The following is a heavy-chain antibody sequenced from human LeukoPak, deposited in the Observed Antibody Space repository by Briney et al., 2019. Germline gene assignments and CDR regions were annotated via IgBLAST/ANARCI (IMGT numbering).Heavy chain of an antibody. D-gene: IGHD3-16*01. Sequence: GGSLRLSCAASGFTFSSYSMNWVRQAPGKGLEWVSSISSSSSYIYYADSVKGRFTISRDYAKNSLYLQMNSLRAEDTAVYYCARARGGGRDAFDIWGQGTMVTVSS. CDR3: ARARGGGRDAFDI. V-gene: IGHV3-21*01. J-gene: IGHJ3*02. CDR2: ISSSSSYI. CDR1: GFTFSSYS.